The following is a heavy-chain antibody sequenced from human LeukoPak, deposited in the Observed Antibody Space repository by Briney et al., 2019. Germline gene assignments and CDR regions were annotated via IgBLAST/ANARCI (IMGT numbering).Heavy chain of an antibody. CDR2: INPSGGRT. CDR1: GYTFTGYY. D-gene: IGHD6-19*01. CDR3: ASKDSSGWYEEA. Sequence: ASVKVSCKASGYTFTGYYMHWVRQAPGQGLEWMGVINPSGGRTSYAQKFQGRVTMTRDTSTSTVYMELSSLKSEDTAIYYCASKDSSGWYEEAWGQGTLVTVSS. V-gene: IGHV1-46*01. J-gene: IGHJ5*02.